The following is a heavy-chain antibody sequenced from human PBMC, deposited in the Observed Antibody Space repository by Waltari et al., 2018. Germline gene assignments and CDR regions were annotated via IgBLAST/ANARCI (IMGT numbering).Heavy chain of an antibody. CDR1: SGPFSDYY. J-gene: IGHJ4*02. Sequence: QVQLHQWGAGLLKPSEPLSLTCAVYSGPFSDYYWAWIRQPPGKGLEWIGEVNHRGNTNFNPSLKSRVTISVDTSKNQFSLKLSSVTAADTAVYYCARGRIRGTSPYYWGQGSLVTVSS. CDR2: VNHRGNT. D-gene: IGHD1-1*01. CDR3: ARGRIRGTSPYY. V-gene: IGHV4-34*01.